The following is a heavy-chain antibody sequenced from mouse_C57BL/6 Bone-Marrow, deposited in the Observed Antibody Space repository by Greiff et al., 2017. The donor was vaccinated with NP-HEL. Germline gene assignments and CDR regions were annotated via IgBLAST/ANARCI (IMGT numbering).Heavy chain of an antibody. CDR1: GYAFTNYL. J-gene: IGHJ4*01. D-gene: IGHD1-1*01. CDR2: INPGSGGT. CDR3: ARWGSTYAMDY. V-gene: IGHV1-54*01. Sequence: QVHVKQSGAELVRPGTSVKVSCKASGYAFTNYLIEWVKQRPGQGLEWSGVINPGSGGTNYNEKFKGKATLTADKSSSTAYMQLSSLTSEDSAVYFCARWGSTYAMDYWGQGTSVTVSS.